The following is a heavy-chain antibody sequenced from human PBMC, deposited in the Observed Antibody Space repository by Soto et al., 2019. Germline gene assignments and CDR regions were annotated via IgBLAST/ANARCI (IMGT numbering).Heavy chain of an antibody. CDR1: GFTFSDYY. D-gene: IGHD1-26*01. CDR3: ARKLREWELQTIPPGYYYGMDV. J-gene: IGHJ6*02. V-gene: IGHV3-11*06. Sequence: GGSLRLSCAASGFTFSDYYMSWIRQAPGKGLEWVSYISSSSSYTNYADSVKGRFTISRDNAKNSLYLQMNSLRAEDTAVYYCARKLREWELQTIPPGYYYGMDVWGQGTTVTVSS. CDR2: ISSSSSYT.